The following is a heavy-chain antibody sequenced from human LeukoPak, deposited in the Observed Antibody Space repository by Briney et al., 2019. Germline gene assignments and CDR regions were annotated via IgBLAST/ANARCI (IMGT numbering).Heavy chain of an antibody. D-gene: IGHD6-25*01. CDR3: AVSIQAASIPAFDY. V-gene: IGHV1-2*02. J-gene: IGHJ4*02. CDR2: IVPRSGDT. CDR1: GYSFTAHH. Sequence: ASVKVSCKPSGYSFTAHHIHWMRQAPGQGLEGVGWIVPRSGDTNYAQRFQGRVTMTRDTSISTVYMELSGLTSDDTAVYYCAVSIQAASIPAFDYWGQGAPVTVSS.